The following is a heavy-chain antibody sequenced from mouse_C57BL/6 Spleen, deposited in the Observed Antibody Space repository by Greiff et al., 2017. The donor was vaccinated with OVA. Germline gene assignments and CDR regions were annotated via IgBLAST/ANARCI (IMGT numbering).Heavy chain of an antibody. CDR3: ARYYYAMDY. CDR2: ISSGSSTI. J-gene: IGHJ4*01. CDR1: GFTFSDYG. Sequence: EVKLVESGGGLVKPGGSLKLSCAASGFTFSDYGMHWVRQAPEKGLEWVAYISSGSSTIYYADTVKGRFTISRDTAKNTLFLQMTRLRSEDTAMYYCARYYYAMDYWGQGTSVTVSA. V-gene: IGHV5-17*01.